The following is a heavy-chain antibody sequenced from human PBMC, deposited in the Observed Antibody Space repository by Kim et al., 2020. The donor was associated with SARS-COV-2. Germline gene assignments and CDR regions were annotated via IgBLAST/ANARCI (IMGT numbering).Heavy chain of an antibody. CDR1: GGTFSSYA. Sequence: SVKVSCKASGGTFSSYAISWVRQAPGQGLEWMGGIIPIFGTANYAQKFQGRVTITADESTSTAYMELSSLRSEDTAVYYCARDEPAPITMVRGVIITDAFDIWGQGTMVTVSS. CDR2: IIPIFGTA. J-gene: IGHJ3*02. D-gene: IGHD3-10*01. V-gene: IGHV1-69*13. CDR3: ARDEPAPITMVRGVIITDAFDI.